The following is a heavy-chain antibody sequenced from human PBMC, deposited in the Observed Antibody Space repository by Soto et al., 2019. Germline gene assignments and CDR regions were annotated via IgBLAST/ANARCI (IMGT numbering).Heavy chain of an antibody. Sequence: PSETLSLTCTVSGGSISSYYWIWIRQPPGKGLEWIGYIYYSGSTNYNPSLKSRVTISVDTSKNQFSLKLSSVTAADTAVYYCARPLFGRGNWFDPWGQGTLVTVSS. J-gene: IGHJ5*02. CDR3: ARPLFGRGNWFDP. V-gene: IGHV4-59*01. CDR1: GGSISSYY. CDR2: IYYSGST. D-gene: IGHD3-10*01.